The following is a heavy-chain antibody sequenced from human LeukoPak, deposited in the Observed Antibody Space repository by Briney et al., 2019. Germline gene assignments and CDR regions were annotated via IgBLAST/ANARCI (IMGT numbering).Heavy chain of an antibody. CDR1: GGFISSYY. CDR3: ARDGLGYGSPFDY. J-gene: IGHJ4*02. V-gene: IGHV4-59*12. D-gene: IGHD1-26*01. CDR2: IYSSESP. Sequence: AQTLSLTCPVSGGFISSYYSSCVRQHPEKALEWIGYIYSSESPNYNPSLKSRVPMSVDTSKNQSSLKLSSVAAADTAVYYCARDGLGYGSPFDYRGQGTLVTVSS.